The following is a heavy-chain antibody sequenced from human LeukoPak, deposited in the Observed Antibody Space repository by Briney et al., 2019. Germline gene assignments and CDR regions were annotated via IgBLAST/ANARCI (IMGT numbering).Heavy chain of an antibody. J-gene: IGHJ3*02. CDR3: ARGNGADGAFDI. CDR1: GYTFTSYY. Sequence: ASVKVSCKASGYTFTSYYMHWVRQAPGQGLEWMGGIIPIFGTANYAQKFQGRVTITTDESTSTAYMELSSLRSEDTAVYYCARGNGADGAFDIWGQGTMVTVSS. D-gene: IGHD5-24*01. V-gene: IGHV1-69*05. CDR2: IIPIFGTA.